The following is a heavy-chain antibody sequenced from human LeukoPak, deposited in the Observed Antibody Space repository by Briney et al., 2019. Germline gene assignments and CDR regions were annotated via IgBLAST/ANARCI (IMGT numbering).Heavy chain of an antibody. V-gene: IGHV3-33*01. Sequence: GGSLRLSCAASGFTFSSYGMHWVRQAPGKGLEWVAVIWYDGSNKYYADSVKGRFTISRDNAKNSLYLQMNSLRAEDTAVYYCARRRGSSWYDYYFDYWGQGTLVTVSS. J-gene: IGHJ4*02. CDR3: ARRRGSSWYDYYFDY. CDR1: GFTFSSYG. CDR2: IWYDGSNK. D-gene: IGHD6-13*01.